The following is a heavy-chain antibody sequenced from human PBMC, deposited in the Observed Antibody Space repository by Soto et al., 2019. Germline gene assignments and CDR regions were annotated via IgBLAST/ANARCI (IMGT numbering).Heavy chain of an antibody. CDR1: GGTFSSYA. CDR2: IIPIFGTA. V-gene: IGHV1-69*01. CDR3: ARDFSVVLNAYYYYGMDV. J-gene: IGHJ6*02. D-gene: IGHD2-15*01. Sequence: QVQLVQSGAEVKKPGSSVKVSCKASGGTFSSYAISWVRQAPGQGLEWMGGIIPIFGTANYAQKFQGRVTITADEATSTAYMELSSLRSEDTAVYYCARDFSVVLNAYYYYGMDVWGQGTTVTVSS.